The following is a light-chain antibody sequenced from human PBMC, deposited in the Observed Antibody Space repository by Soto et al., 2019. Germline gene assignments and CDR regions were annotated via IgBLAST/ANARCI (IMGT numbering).Light chain of an antibody. Sequence: QSALTRPASVSGSPGQSITISCTGTSSDVGGYNFVSWYQQHPGKAPKLMIYDVTKRPSEVSNRFSGSKSGNTASLTISGLQAEDEADYYCCSYAGSRTWVFGGGTKLTVL. J-gene: IGLJ3*02. CDR3: CSYAGSRTWV. CDR2: DVT. CDR1: SSDVGGYNF. V-gene: IGLV2-23*02.